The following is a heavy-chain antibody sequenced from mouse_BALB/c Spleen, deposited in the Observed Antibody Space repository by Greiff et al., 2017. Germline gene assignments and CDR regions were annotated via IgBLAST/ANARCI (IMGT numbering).Heavy chain of an antibody. J-gene: IGHJ4*01. D-gene: IGHD1-2*01. CDR1: GYTFTSYW. V-gene: IGHV1-7*01. CDR3: ARFTTAYYYAMDY. CDR2: INPSTGYT. Sequence: VQLQQSGAELAKPGASVKMSCKASGYTFTSYWMHWVKQRPGQGLEWIGYINPSTGYTEYNQKFKDKATLTADKSSSTAYMQLSSLTSEDSAVYYCARFTTAYYYAMDYWGQGTSVTVSS.